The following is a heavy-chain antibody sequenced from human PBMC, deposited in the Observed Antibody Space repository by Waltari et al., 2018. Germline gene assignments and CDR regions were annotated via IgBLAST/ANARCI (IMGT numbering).Heavy chain of an antibody. J-gene: IGHJ6*02. V-gene: IGHV4-59*01. Sequence: QVQLQESGPGLVKPSETLSLTCTVSGGSISSYYWSWIRQPPGQGLEWIGYIHYSGSTNYNPALKSRVTISVDTSKNQFSLKLSSVTAADTAVYYCARVIAAAGRGYYYYGMDVWGQGTTVTVSS. CDR1: GGSISSYY. CDR3: ARVIAAAGRGYYYYGMDV. D-gene: IGHD6-13*01. CDR2: IHYSGST.